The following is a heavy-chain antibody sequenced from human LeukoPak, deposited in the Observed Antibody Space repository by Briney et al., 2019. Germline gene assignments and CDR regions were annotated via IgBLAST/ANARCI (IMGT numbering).Heavy chain of an antibody. J-gene: IGHJ3*02. CDR3: ASLVVTDDAFDI. Sequence: PSETLSLTCTVSGGSISSSSYYWGWIRQPPGKGLEWIGSIYYSGSTYYNPSLKSRVTISVDTSKNQFSLKLSSVTAADTAVYYCASLVVTDDAFDIWGQGTMVTVSS. CDR2: IYYSGST. D-gene: IGHD3-22*01. CDR1: GGSISSSSYY. V-gene: IGHV4-39*07.